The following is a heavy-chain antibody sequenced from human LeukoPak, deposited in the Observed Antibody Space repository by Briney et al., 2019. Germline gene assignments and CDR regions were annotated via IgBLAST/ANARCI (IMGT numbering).Heavy chain of an antibody. CDR3: AKDPIDY. CDR2: ISYDGSNK. J-gene: IGHJ4*02. CDR1: GFTFSSYG. Sequence: GGSLRLSCAASGFTFSSYGMHWVRQAPGKGLEWVAVISYDGSNKYYADSVKGRFTISRDNSRNTLYLQMNSLRAEDTAVYYCAKDPIDYWGQGTLVTVSS. V-gene: IGHV3-30*18.